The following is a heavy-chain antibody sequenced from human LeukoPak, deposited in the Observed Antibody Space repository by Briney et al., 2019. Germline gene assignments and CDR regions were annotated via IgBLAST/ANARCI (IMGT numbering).Heavy chain of an antibody. D-gene: IGHD6-19*01. J-gene: IGHJ4*02. V-gene: IGHV4-34*01. Sequence: SETLYLTCAVYGGSFSGYYWSWIRQPPGKGLEWIGEINHSGSTNYNPSLKSRVTISVDTSKNQFSLKLSSVTAADTAVYYCARGHDSSGWYFGYWGQGTLVTVSS. CDR2: INHSGST. CDR3: ARGHDSSGWYFGY. CDR1: GGSFSGYY.